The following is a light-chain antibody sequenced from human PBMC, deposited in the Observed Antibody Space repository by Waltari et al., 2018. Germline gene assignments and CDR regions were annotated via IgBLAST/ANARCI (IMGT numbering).Light chain of an antibody. CDR1: QGLRST. Sequence: EIVITHSPATLPLSQGESATLSCRASQGLRSTFAWFQQKPGQPPRPLIYGTSTRAAGIPARFSGSGSGTDFSLTISSLQPEDFATYYCQQYDYWPWTFGQGTRVE. V-gene: IGKV3D-15*01. CDR3: QQYDYWPWT. CDR2: GTS. J-gene: IGKJ1*01.